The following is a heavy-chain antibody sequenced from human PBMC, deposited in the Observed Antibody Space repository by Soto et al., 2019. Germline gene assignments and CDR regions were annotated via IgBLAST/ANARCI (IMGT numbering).Heavy chain of an antibody. CDR1: GGSLSDYY. J-gene: IGHJ4*02. CDR3: ARGSHRLHSYDSSGFYHYVDY. D-gene: IGHD3-22*01. V-gene: IGHV4-34*01. Sequence: QVQLQQWGAGLLKPSETLSLTCAVYGGSLSDYYWPWIRQPPGKGLEWIGEINDSGSTNYTPSLESRVTMSIDTSTNRFSLKLSSVTAADTAVYYCARGSHRLHSYDSSGFYHYVDYWGQGTLVTVSS. CDR2: INDSGST.